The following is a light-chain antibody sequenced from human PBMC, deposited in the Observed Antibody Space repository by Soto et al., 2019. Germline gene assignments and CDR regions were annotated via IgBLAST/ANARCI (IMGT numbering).Light chain of an antibody. CDR2: DAT. V-gene: IGLV7-46*01. Sequence: QAVVTQEPSLTVSPGGRVTLTCGSSTGTVTSVHYPYWFQQKPGQAPTTLIYDATVKHPWTPDRFSGSLLGGKAALTLSGAQPEDEADYYCLLYYSGIRVFGGGTKLTVL. J-gene: IGLJ3*02. CDR3: LLYYSGIRV. CDR1: TGTVTSVHY.